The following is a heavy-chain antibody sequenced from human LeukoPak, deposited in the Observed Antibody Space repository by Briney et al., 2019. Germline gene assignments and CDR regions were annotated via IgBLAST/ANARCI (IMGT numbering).Heavy chain of an antibody. CDR1: GGSISSYY. V-gene: IGHV4-59*08. D-gene: IGHD4-17*01. Sequence: SETLSLTCTVSGGSISSYYWSWIRQPPGKGLEWIGYIYYSGSTNYNPSLRSRVTISEDTSKNQFSLKLSSVTAADTAVYYCARGGNYGDYDGYFDYWGQGSLVTVSS. J-gene: IGHJ4*02. CDR2: IYYSGST. CDR3: ARGGNYGDYDGYFDY.